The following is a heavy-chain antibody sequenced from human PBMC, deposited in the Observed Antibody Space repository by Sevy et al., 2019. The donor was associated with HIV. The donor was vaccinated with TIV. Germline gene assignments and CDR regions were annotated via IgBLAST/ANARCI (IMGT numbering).Heavy chain of an antibody. J-gene: IGHJ4*02. CDR3: AKNMAARRLDD. Sequence: SETLSLTCSVSGYSISSGHYWGWIRQPPGKGLEWIGSIYHSGDTYYNPSLKSRVTISVDTSKNQFSLKLNSVTAEDMAVYYCAKNMAARRLDDWGQGTLVTVSS. V-gene: IGHV4-38-2*02. D-gene: IGHD6-6*01. CDR2: IYHSGDT. CDR1: GYSISSGHY.